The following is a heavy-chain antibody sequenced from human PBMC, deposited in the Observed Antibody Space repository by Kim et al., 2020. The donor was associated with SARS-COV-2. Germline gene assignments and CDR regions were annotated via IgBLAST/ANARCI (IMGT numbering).Heavy chain of an antibody. Sequence: GGSLRLSCAASGFIFNNYAINWVRQAPGKGLEWVSGISGSGTGTYYADSVKGRFTISRDNSKNTLYLQMNSLRDEDTALYFCAKEGRRRVSFYDSNSYLGAPDHWGQGTLVTVSS. D-gene: IGHD3-22*01. CDR1: GFIFNNYA. CDR3: AKEGRRRVSFYDSNSYLGAPDH. J-gene: IGHJ4*02. CDR2: ISGSGTGT. V-gene: IGHV3-23*01.